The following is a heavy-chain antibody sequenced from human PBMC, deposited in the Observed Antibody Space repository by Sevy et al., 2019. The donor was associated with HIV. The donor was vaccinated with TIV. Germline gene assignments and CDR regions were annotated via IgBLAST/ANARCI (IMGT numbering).Heavy chain of an antibody. J-gene: IGHJ2*01. CDR1: GFSFSSFG. D-gene: IGHD1-26*01. Sequence: GGCLRLSCAASGFSFSSFGIHWVRQAPGKGLEWVAAIFSDGSTKYYGDSVKGRFAISRDNSKNTAYLQMNSLRAEDTAVYSCARESGSDWYLDLWGRGTLVTVSS. CDR2: IFSDGSTK. CDR3: ARESGSDWYLDL. V-gene: IGHV3-33*01.